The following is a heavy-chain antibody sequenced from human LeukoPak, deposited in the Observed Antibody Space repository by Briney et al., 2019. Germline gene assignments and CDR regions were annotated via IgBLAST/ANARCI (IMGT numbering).Heavy chain of an antibody. J-gene: IGHJ5*02. V-gene: IGHV3-66*02. CDR3: ARDRHGESWFDP. Sequence: PGGSLRLSCAASGFTVSSNYMSWVRQAPGKGLEWVSVIYSGGSTYYADSVKGRFTISRDNSKNTLYLQMNSLRAEDTAVYYCARDRHGESWFDPWGQGTLVTVSS. CDR1: GFTVSSNY. CDR2: IYSGGST. D-gene: IGHD3-10*01.